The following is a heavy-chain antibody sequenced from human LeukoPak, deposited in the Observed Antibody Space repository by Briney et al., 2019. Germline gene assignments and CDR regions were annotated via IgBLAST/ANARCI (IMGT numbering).Heavy chain of an antibody. CDR2: MSGRGVST. J-gene: IGHJ4*02. D-gene: IGHD2-15*01. CDR3: AKDCNGGNCYIDY. Sequence: GGSLRLSCAASGFTFTNYAMSWVRQAPGKGLEWVSGMSGRGVSTYYADSVKGRFTVSSDNSKNTLYLQMNSLRAEDTAIYYCAKDCNGGNCYIDYWGQGTLVTVAS. V-gene: IGHV3-23*01. CDR1: GFTFTNYA.